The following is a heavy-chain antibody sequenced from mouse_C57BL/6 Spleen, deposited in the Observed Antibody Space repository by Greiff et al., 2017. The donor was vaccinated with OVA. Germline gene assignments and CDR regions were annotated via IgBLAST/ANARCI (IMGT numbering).Heavy chain of an antibody. V-gene: IGHV1-81*01. D-gene: IGHD2-3*01. CDR1: GYTFTSYG. CDR2: IYPRSGNT. Sequence: QVHVKQSGAELARPGASVKLSCTASGYTFTSYGISWVKQRTGQGLEWIGEIYPRSGNTYYNEKFKGKATLTADKSSSTAYMELRSLTSEDSAVYFCARRGELYDGYYGYAMDYWGQGTSVTVSS. CDR3: ARRGELYDGYYGYAMDY. J-gene: IGHJ4*01.